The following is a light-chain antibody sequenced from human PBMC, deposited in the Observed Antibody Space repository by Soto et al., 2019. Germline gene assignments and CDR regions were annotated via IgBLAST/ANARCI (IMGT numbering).Light chain of an antibody. CDR2: GAS. CDR3: QQYGTWWT. V-gene: IGKV3-15*01. CDR1: QSVSSN. J-gene: IGKJ1*01. Sequence: EIVMTQSPATLSVSPGERATLSCRASQSVSSNLAWYQQKPGQAPRLLIYGASTMATGIPARFSGSGSGTEFTLTISSLQSEDFAVYYCQQYGTWWTFGQGTKVEIK.